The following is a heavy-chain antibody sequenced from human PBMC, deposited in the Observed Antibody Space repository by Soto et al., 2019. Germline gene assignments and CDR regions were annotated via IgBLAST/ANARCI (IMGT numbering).Heavy chain of an antibody. CDR1: GGSIVDYY. V-gene: IGHV4-59*01. J-gene: IGHJ5*02. CDR3: ARDVNRWELRGFFDP. Sequence: SETLSLTCSVSGGSIVDYYWSWIRQPPGKGLEWIGFIYYTGNTRYGPSLGSRVTISLDTSKNQFSLKLTSATAADTAFYYCARDVNRWELRGFFDPWGRGALVTVSS. CDR2: IYYTGNT. D-gene: IGHD1-7*01.